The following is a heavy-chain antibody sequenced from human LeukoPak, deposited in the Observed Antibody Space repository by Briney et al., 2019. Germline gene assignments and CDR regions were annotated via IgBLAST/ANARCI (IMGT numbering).Heavy chain of an antibody. CDR2: ISGCGGST. D-gene: IGHD1-26*01. Sequence: PGGSLRLPCAASGFTFSSYAMSWVRQAPGKGLEWVSAISGCGGSTYYADSVKGRFTISRDNSKNTLYLQMNSLRAEDTAVYYCAKARSGSYTFDYWGQGTLVTVSS. V-gene: IGHV3-23*01. CDR3: AKARSGSYTFDY. CDR1: GFTFSSYA. J-gene: IGHJ4*02.